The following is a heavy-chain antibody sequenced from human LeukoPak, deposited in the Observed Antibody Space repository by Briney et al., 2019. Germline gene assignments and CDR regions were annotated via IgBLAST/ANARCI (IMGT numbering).Heavy chain of an antibody. V-gene: IGHV5-51*01. CDR3: AMRRDGYNQDGFDI. CDR1: GYSFTIYW. CDR2: IYAWGSDT. J-gene: IGHJ3*02. D-gene: IGHD5-24*01. Sequence: GESLKTPCRTFGYSFTIYWIGWVPQMPGKGLVRMVIIYAWGSDTRYSPSFQGQVTISVDKSITIAYLQPSTLKAPDTAMYYCAMRRDGYNQDGFDIWGQGTIVTVSS.